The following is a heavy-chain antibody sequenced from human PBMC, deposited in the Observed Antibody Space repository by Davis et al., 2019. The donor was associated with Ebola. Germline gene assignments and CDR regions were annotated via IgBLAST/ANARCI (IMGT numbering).Heavy chain of an antibody. CDR3: ASLIEVDTAMVAFDY. Sequence: GGSLRLSCAASGFTFSSYSMNWVRQAPGKGLEWVSSISSSSSYIYYADSVKSRFTISRDNAKNSLYLQMNSLRAEDTAVYYCASLIEVDTAMVAFDYWGQGALVTVSS. D-gene: IGHD5-18*01. J-gene: IGHJ4*02. CDR1: GFTFSSYS. CDR2: ISSSSSYI. V-gene: IGHV3-21*01.